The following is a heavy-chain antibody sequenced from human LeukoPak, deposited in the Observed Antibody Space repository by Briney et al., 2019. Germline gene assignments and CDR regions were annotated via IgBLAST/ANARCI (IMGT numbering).Heavy chain of an antibody. CDR2: LSPDGTNT. D-gene: IGHD3-9*01. CDR1: GFTFSDYW. Sequence: GGSLRLSCVASGFTFSDYWMYWVRQAPGKGLVWVSRLSPDGTNTNYADSVKGRFTISRDNAKNTVYLQMNSLRTEDTALYYCASVRLGHWGQGTLVTVSS. J-gene: IGHJ4*02. V-gene: IGHV3-74*01. CDR3: ASVRLGH.